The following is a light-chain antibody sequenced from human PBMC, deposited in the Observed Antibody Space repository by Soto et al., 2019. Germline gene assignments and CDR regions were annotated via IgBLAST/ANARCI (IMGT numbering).Light chain of an antibody. Sequence: ETVLTQSPATLSVSPGERATFSCKASQSVTTNLAWYQQKPGQVPRLLIYGAFTRVTGIPARFSGSGSGTEFTLSISSLQSEDFAIYHCQQYHSWPHTFGQGTKLEIK. CDR1: QSVTTN. CDR2: GAF. J-gene: IGKJ2*01. V-gene: IGKV3-15*01. CDR3: QQYHSWPHT.